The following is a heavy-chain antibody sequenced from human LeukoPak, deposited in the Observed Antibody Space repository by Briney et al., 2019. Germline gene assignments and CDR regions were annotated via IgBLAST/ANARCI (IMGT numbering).Heavy chain of an antibody. D-gene: IGHD3-22*01. V-gene: IGHV5-51*01. CDR2: IYPGDPDT. CDR3: ARPSDYYYDSSGYHY. CDR1: GYSFTSYW. Sequence: GESLKISCKGSGYSFTSYWIGWVRQMPGKGLEWMGIIYPGDPDTRYSPSFQGQVTISADKSISTAYLQWSSLKASDTAMYYCARPSDYYYDSSGYHYWGQGTLVTVSS. J-gene: IGHJ4*02.